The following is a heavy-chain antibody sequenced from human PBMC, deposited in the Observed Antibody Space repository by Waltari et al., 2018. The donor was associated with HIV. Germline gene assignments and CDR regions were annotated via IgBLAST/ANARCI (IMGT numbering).Heavy chain of an antibody. CDR3: ARANAYCGGDCINAFDI. V-gene: IGHV4-59*01. J-gene: IGHJ3*02. Sequence: QVQLQESGPGLVKPSETLSLTCTVSGGSISSYYWSWIRQPPGQGLEWIGDIYYSWGTNYNPSLKSRVTISVDTSKNQFSLKLSSVTAAETAVYYCARANAYCGGDCINAFDIWGQGTMVTVSS. CDR2: IYYSWGT. D-gene: IGHD2-21*02. CDR1: GGSISSYY.